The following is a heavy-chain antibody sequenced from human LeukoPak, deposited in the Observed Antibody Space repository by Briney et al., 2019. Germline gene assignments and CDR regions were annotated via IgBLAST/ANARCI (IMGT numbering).Heavy chain of an antibody. V-gene: IGHV3-7*03. CDR2: IKQDGSEK. J-gene: IGHJ6*03. CDR1: GFTFSSRDW. D-gene: IGHD5/OR15-5a*01. Sequence: PGGSLRLSCVASGFTFSSRDWMTWVRQAPGKGLEWVANIKQDGSEKNYVDSVKGRFTISRDNAKNSLYLQMNSLRAEDTALYYCARVYELREEDYYYYYMDVWGKGTTVTVSS. CDR3: ARVYELREEDYYYYYMDV.